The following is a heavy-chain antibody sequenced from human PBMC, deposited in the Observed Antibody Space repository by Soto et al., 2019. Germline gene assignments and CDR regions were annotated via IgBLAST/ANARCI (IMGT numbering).Heavy chain of an antibody. CDR1: GSPFSTYG. J-gene: IGHJ4*02. CDR3: ARDESAGSSIRY. CDR2: ISNGGNYI. Sequence: EVQVVESGGGLVKPGGSLRLSCTASGSPFSTYGMNWVRQAPGKGLEWVSSISNGGNYIYYADSVQGRFTISRDNAKNSLYLQMNSLRVEDTAVYCCARDESAGSSIRYWGQGTLVTVSS. D-gene: IGHD3-3*02. V-gene: IGHV3-21*01.